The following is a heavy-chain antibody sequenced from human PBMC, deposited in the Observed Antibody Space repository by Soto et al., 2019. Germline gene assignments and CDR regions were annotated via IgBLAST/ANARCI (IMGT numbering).Heavy chain of an antibody. Sequence: GGSLRLSGAASGFTFSSYGMHWVRQAPGKGLESVAVIWYDGSNKYYADSVKGRFTISRDNSKNTLYLQMNSLRAEDTAVYYCARAVGYDILTGYYNRGMDVWGQGTTVTVSS. CDR1: GFTFSSYG. J-gene: IGHJ6*02. D-gene: IGHD3-9*01. V-gene: IGHV3-33*01. CDR3: ARAVGYDILTGYYNRGMDV. CDR2: IWYDGSNK.